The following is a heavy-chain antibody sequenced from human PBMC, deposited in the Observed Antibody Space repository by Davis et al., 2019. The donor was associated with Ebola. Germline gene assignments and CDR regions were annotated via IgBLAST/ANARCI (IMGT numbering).Heavy chain of an antibody. V-gene: IGHV3-11*04. CDR1: GFSFIDYY. CDR2: ISGSGSTI. CDR3: ARGPHGDYFDY. Sequence: LSLTCAASGFSFIDYYISWIRQAPGKGLEWISYISGSGSTIYYADSVKGRFTISRDNTKNSLNLQMNSLRAEDTAIYFCARGPHGDYFDYWGQGTLVTVSS. D-gene: IGHD4-17*01. J-gene: IGHJ4*02.